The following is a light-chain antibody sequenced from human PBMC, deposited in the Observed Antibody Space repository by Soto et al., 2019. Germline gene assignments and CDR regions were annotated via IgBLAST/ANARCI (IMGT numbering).Light chain of an antibody. CDR1: QSAGNY. J-gene: IGKJ1*01. Sequence: IVITQSPATLSVSPGETAALSCRASQSAGNYLAWYQQKPGQAPRLLIYGASTGATGIPARFSGSGSGTEFTLTISSLQSEDCAIYYCQQHNTWPRTFGQGTKVDIK. CDR2: GAS. V-gene: IGKV3-15*01. CDR3: QQHNTWPRT.